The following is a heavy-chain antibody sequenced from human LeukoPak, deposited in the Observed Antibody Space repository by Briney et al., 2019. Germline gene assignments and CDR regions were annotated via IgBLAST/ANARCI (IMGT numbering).Heavy chain of an antibody. J-gene: IGHJ4*02. Sequence: GGSLRLSCAASGFTFDDYAMHWVRQAPGKGLEWVSGISWNSGSIGYADSVKGRFTISRDNSKNSLYLQMNSLRAEDMAVYYCAKDIRAYYDSSGTSIGVFDYWGQGTLVTVSS. CDR2: ISWNSGSI. D-gene: IGHD3-22*01. V-gene: IGHV3-9*03. CDR3: AKDIRAYYDSSGTSIGVFDY. CDR1: GFTFDDYA.